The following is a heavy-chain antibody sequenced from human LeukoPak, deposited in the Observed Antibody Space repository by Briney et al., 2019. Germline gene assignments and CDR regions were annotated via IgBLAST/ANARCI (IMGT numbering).Heavy chain of an antibody. Sequence: SETLSPTCAVYGGSFSGYYWSWIRQPPGKGLEWIGEINHSGSTNYNPSLKSRVTISVDTSKNQFSLKLSSVTAADTAVYYCARAYYYDRSAFDIWGQGTMVTVSS. CDR1: GGSFSGYY. CDR2: INHSGST. CDR3: ARAYYYDRSAFDI. J-gene: IGHJ3*02. D-gene: IGHD3-22*01. V-gene: IGHV4-34*01.